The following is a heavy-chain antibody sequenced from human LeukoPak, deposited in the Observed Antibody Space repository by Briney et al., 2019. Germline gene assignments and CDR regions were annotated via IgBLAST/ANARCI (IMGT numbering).Heavy chain of an antibody. Sequence: GGSLRLSCAASGFTFSSYAMHWVRQASGKGLEWVAVITYDGSNKYYADSVKGRFTISRDNTKNTLYLQMNSLRAEDTAVYYCARDGGDISWFDPWGQGTLVTVSS. CDR1: GFTFSSYA. V-gene: IGHV3-30-3*01. D-gene: IGHD2-21*01. CDR2: ITYDGSNK. CDR3: ARDGGDISWFDP. J-gene: IGHJ5*02.